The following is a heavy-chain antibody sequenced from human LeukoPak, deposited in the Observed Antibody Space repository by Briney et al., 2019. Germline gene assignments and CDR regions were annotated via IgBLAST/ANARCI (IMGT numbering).Heavy chain of an antibody. CDR1: GGTFSSYT. J-gene: IGHJ4*02. Sequence: ASVKVSCKASGGTFSSYTISWVRQAPGQGLEWMGRIIPILGIANYAQKFQGRVTITADKSTSTAYMELRSLRSEDTAVYYCARDSRNCGGDCYYDYWGQGTLVTVSS. D-gene: IGHD2-21*02. V-gene: IGHV1-69*04. CDR3: ARDSRNCGGDCYYDY. CDR2: IIPILGIA.